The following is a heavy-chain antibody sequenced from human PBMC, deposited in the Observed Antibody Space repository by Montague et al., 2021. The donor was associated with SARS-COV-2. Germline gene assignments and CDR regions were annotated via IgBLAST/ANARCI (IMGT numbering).Heavy chain of an antibody. CDR1: GGSISSSSYY. V-gene: IGHV4-39*07. D-gene: IGHD6-13*01. J-gene: IGHJ4*02. CDR2: IYHSGST. CDR3: ARFFSSWTD. Sequence: SETLSLTCTVSGGSISSSSYYWGWIRQPPGKGLEWIGSIYHSGSTNYNPSLKSRVTISLDKSKNQFSLNLSSATAADTAVYYCARFFSSWTDWGQGTLVTVSS.